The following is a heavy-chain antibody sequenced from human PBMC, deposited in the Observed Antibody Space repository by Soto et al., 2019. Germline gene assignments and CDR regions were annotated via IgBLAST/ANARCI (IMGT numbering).Heavy chain of an antibody. J-gene: IGHJ4*02. Sequence: SVKVSCKASGGTFSSYAISWVRQAPGQGLEWMGGIIPIFGTVNYAQKFQGRVTITADESTSTAYMELSSLRSEDTAVYYCARALRVGAMYNPDYWGQGTVVTVSS. CDR2: IIPIFGTV. D-gene: IGHD1-26*01. CDR3: ARALRVGAMYNPDY. CDR1: GGTFSSYA. V-gene: IGHV1-69*13.